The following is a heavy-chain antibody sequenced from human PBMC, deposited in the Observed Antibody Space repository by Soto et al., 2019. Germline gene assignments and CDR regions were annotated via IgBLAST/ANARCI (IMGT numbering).Heavy chain of an antibody. V-gene: IGHV3-23*01. CDR1: GFTFSFCA. Sequence: EVQLLESGGGLVQPGGPLRLSCAASGFTFSFCAMNWVRQAPGKGLEWVSSTRGSGGDTYYADSVRGRFTISRDNSKNTLYLQMNGLRVEDTAVYYCVKGHSHSYYYFDYWGQGTLVTVSS. D-gene: IGHD1-26*01. CDR3: VKGHSHSYYYFDY. J-gene: IGHJ4*02. CDR2: TRGSGGDT.